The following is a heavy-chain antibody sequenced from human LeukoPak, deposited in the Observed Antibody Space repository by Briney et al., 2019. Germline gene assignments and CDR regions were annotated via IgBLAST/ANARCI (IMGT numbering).Heavy chain of an antibody. CDR3: VKRSGSYSYYFDY. D-gene: IGHD1-26*01. J-gene: IGHJ4*02. Sequence: GGSLRLSCAASGFTFSSYGMHWVRQAPGKGLEWVAFITYNRSNKYYADSVKGRLTISRDNSNNTLYLQMNSLRAEDTAVYYCVKRSGSYSYYFDYWGQGTLVTVSS. CDR2: ITYNRSNK. CDR1: GFTFSSYG. V-gene: IGHV3-30*18.